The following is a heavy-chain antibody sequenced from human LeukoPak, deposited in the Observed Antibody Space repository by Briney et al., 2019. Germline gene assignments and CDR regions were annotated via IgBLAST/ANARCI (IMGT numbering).Heavy chain of an antibody. CDR3: ARARYGSGSYHFMDV. CDR2: IFTTGST. Sequence: PSDTLSLICTVSGGSICNFYWNWIRQPAGKGLEWIGRIFTTGSTNYNPSLKSRVTISVDTFKNQLSLRLSSVTAADTAVYYCARARYGSGSYHFMDVWGKGTTVTISS. V-gene: IGHV4-4*07. D-gene: IGHD3-10*01. CDR1: GGSICNFY. J-gene: IGHJ6*03.